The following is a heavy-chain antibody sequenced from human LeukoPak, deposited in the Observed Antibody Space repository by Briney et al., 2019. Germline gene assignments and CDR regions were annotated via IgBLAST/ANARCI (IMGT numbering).Heavy chain of an antibody. Sequence: GESLKISCKGSGYSFTNYWIGWVRQMPGKGLEWIGILYPGDSDTRYSPSFQGQVTISADKSISTAYLQWSSLKASDTAMYYCARRGGAVAGNFDYWGQGTLVTVSS. J-gene: IGHJ4*02. D-gene: IGHD6-19*01. V-gene: IGHV5-51*01. CDR2: LYPGDSDT. CDR1: GYSFTNYW. CDR3: ARRGGAVAGNFDY.